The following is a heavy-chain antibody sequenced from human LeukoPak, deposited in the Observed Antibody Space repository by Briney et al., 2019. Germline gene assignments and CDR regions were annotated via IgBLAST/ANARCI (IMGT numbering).Heavy chain of an antibody. V-gene: IGHV4-39*01. CDR3: ASCGSSGYIGAFDI. CDR1: GGSISSSSYY. CDR2: IYYSGST. D-gene: IGHD3-22*01. J-gene: IGHJ3*02. Sequence: SETLSLTCTVSGGSISSSSYYWGWIRQPPGRGLEWIGSIYYSGSTYYNPSLKSRVTISVDTSENQFSLKLSSVTAADTAVYYCASCGSSGYIGAFDIWGQGTMVTVSS.